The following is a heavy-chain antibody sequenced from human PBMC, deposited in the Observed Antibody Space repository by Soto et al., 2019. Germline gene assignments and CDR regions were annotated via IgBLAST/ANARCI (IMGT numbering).Heavy chain of an antibody. CDR1: GYTLTSYY. V-gene: IGHV1-46*01. Sequence: ASVKVSCKAPGYTLTSYYMHWVRQAPGQGLEWMGIINPSGGSTNYAQKFQGRVTMTRDTSTSTVYMELSSLRSEDTAVYYCARPAYDFWSGYPRYYYYGMDVWGQGTTVTVSS. J-gene: IGHJ6*02. CDR2: INPSGGST. CDR3: ARPAYDFWSGYPRYYYYGMDV. D-gene: IGHD3-3*01.